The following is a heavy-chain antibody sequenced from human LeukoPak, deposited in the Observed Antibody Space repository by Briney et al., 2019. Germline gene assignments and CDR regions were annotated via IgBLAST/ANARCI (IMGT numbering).Heavy chain of an antibody. J-gene: IGHJ4*02. Sequence: PGGSLRLSCAASGFTFSSYEMNWVRQAPGKGLEWVSYISSSGSTIYYADSVKGRFTISRDNAKNSLYLQMNSLRAEDTAVYYCARGSVVAAARNSPFDYWGQGTLVTVSS. CDR1: GFTFSSYE. CDR2: ISSSGSTI. CDR3: ARGSVVAAARNSPFDY. V-gene: IGHV3-48*03. D-gene: IGHD6-13*01.